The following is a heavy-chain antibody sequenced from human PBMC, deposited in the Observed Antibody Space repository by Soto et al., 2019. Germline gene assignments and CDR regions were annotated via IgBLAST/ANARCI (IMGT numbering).Heavy chain of an antibody. D-gene: IGHD1-26*01. CDR2: IYYSGST. Sequence: SETLSLTSTVSGGSISSSGYYWGWIRQPPGKGLEWIGSIYYSGSTYYNPSLKSRVTISVDTSKNQFSLKLSSVTAADTAVYYCASSPRGSYFDYWGQGTLVTVS. CDR3: ASSPRGSYFDY. CDR1: GGSISSSGYY. V-gene: IGHV4-39*01. J-gene: IGHJ4*02.